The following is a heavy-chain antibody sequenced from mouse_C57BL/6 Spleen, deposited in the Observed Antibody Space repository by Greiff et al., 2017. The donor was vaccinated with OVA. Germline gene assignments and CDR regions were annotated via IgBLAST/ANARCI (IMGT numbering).Heavy chain of an antibody. V-gene: IGHV1-62-2*01. D-gene: IGHD1-1*01. J-gene: IGHJ2*01. CDR2: FYPGSGSI. CDR1: GYTFTEYT. CDR3: ARHEGPSYYYGSSSYVDY. Sequence: QVQLKQSGAELVKPGASVKLSCKASGYTFTEYTIHWVKQRSGQGLEWIGWFYPGSGSIKYNEKFKDKATLTADKSSSTVYMELSRLTSEDSAVYFCARHEGPSYYYGSSSYVDYWGQGTTLTVSS.